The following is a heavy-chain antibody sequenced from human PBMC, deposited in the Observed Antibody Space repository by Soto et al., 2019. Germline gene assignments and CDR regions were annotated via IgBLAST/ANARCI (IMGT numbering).Heavy chain of an antibody. V-gene: IGHV3-30-3*01. D-gene: IGHD3-10*01. CDR1: GFTFSSYA. CDR2: ISYDGSNK. J-gene: IGHJ4*02. CDR3: ARDITMVRPTSFDY. Sequence: PGGSLRLSCAASGFTFSSYAMHWVRQAPGKGLEWVAVISYDGSNKYYADSVKGRFTISRDNSKNTLYLQMNSLRAEDTAVYYCARDITMVRPTSFDYWGQGTLVTSP.